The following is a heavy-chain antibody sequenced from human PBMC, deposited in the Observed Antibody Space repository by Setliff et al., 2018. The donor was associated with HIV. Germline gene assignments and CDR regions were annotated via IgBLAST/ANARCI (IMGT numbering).Heavy chain of an antibody. CDR1: GVSISSQY. J-gene: IGHJ6*03. CDR2: IYYNVNN. V-gene: IGHV4-59*08. D-gene: IGHD3-3*01. Sequence: PSETLSLTCAVSGVSISSQYWSWIRQPPGKGLEWIGFIYYNVNNNYNPSLKSRVSISVDTSKNQFSLKLTSVTAADTAVYYCARHKLTYYDFWSGYGDYYYYYMDVWGKGTTVTVSS. CDR3: ARHKLTYYDFWSGYGDYYYYYMDV.